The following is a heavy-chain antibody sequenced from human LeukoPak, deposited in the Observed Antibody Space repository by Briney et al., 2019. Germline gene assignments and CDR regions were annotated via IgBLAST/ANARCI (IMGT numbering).Heavy chain of an antibody. CDR1: GGSISSGSYY. Sequence: SQTLSLTCTVSGGSISSGSYYWSWIRQPAGKGLEWIGRIYTSGSTNYNPSLKSRVTISVDTSKNQFSLKLSSVTAPDTAVYYCARDRPVEGHYFDYWGQGTLVTVSS. CDR2: IYTSGST. V-gene: IGHV4-61*02. J-gene: IGHJ4*02. CDR3: ARDRPVEGHYFDY.